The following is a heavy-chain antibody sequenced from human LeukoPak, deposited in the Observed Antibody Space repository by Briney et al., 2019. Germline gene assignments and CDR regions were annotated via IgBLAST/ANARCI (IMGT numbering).Heavy chain of an antibody. CDR2: IYHSGST. Sequence: SGTLSLTCAVSGGSISSSNWWSWVRQPPGKGLEWIGEIYHSGSTYYHPSLKSRVTVSVDTSRSQFSLKLISVTAADTAVYYCARAGRDGYSPASDSFDIWGQGKTVTVSS. D-gene: IGHD5-24*01. CDR3: ARAGRDGYSPASDSFDI. CDR1: GGSISSSNW. J-gene: IGHJ3*02. V-gene: IGHV4-4*02.